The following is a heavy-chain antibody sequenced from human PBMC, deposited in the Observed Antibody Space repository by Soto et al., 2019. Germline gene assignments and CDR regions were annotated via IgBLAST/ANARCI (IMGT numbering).Heavy chain of an antibody. CDR1: GFTFSSYG. D-gene: IGHD3-16*01. Sequence: QVQLVESGGGVVQPGRSLRLSCAASGFTFSSYGMHWVRQAPGKGLEWVAVIWYDGSNKYYADTVKGRFTISRDNSKNTLYLQMNSLRAEDTAVYYCARDRWGNDYWGQGTLVTVSS. CDR3: ARDRWGNDY. V-gene: IGHV3-33*01. J-gene: IGHJ4*02. CDR2: IWYDGSNK.